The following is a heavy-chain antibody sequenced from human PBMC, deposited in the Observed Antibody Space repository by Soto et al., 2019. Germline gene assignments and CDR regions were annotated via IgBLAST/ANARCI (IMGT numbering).Heavy chain of an antibody. Sequence: QVQLVQSGAEVKKPGSSVKVSCKASGGTFSSYTISWVRQAPGQGLEWVGRIIPILGIANYAQKFQGRVTITADKSTSTAYMELSSLRSEDTAVYYGASGRHLGEFFYYMDVWGKGTTVTVSS. J-gene: IGHJ6*03. D-gene: IGHD3-16*01. V-gene: IGHV1-69*02. CDR2: IIPILGIA. CDR3: ASGRHLGEFFYYMDV. CDR1: GGTFSSYT.